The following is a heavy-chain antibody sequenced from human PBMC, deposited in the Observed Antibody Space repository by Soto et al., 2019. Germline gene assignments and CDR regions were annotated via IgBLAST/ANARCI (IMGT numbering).Heavy chain of an antibody. V-gene: IGHV3-30-3*01. CDR3: ARDRLTAKRTNYADYDFGSGYPSYYYGMDV. D-gene: IGHD3-3*01. CDR2: ISYDGSNK. J-gene: IGHJ6*02. Sequence: LRLSCAASGFTFSPYAMHWVRQAPGKGLEWVAVISYDGSNKYYADSVKVRFTISRDNSKNTLYLQMNSLRAEDKAVYYCARDRLTAKRTNYADYDFGSGYPSYYYGMDVWGQGTTVTVSS. CDR1: GFTFSPYA.